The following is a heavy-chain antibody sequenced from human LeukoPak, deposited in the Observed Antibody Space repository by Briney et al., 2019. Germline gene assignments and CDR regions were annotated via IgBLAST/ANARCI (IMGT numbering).Heavy chain of an antibody. V-gene: IGHV4-30-4*08. J-gene: IGHJ4*02. Sequence: SETLSLTCTVSGGSISSGDYYWSWIRQPPGKGLEWIGYIYYSGSTYYNPSLKSRVTIPVDTSKSQFSLKLSSVTAADTAVYYCARGGYSYGTGIDYWGQGTLVTVSS. CDR3: ARGGYSYGTGIDY. CDR2: IYYSGST. D-gene: IGHD5-18*01. CDR1: GGSISSGDYY.